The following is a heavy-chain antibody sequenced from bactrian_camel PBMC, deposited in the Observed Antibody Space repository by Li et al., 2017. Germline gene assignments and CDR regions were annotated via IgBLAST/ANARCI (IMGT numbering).Heavy chain of an antibody. D-gene: IGHD5*01. CDR1: GYTPHKYC. CDR3: AASWGVTAKTALGSIVYPDQFGY. Sequence: HVQLVESGGDSVQAGGSQTLSCEQSGYTPHKYCMAWFRQAPGKEREGVACTGSDGPTTYADSVKGRFTISKDNRKNILYLQMDNLQPEDSATYRCAASWGVTAKTALGSIVYPDQFGYWGDGTQVTVS. V-gene: IGHV3S63*01. CDR2: TGSDGPT. J-gene: IGHJ6*01.